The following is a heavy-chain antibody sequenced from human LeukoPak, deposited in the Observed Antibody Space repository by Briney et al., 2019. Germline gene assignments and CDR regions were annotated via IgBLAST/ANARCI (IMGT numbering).Heavy chain of an antibody. CDR2: LTPIFGTP. J-gene: IGHJ4*02. CDR1: GDNFTTSA. Sequence: GASVKVSCKLSGDNFTTSAVTWVRQAPGQRLEGMGRLTPIFGTPAYAQRFQGRVTITADNSTTTAYMELSGLKSDDTAVYYCTRAVAAATFDYWGQGALVIVSP. CDR3: TRAVAAATFDY. V-gene: IGHV1-69*06. D-gene: IGHD1-26*01.